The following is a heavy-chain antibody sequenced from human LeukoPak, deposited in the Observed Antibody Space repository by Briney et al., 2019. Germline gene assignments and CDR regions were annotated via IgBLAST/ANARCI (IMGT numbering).Heavy chain of an antibody. J-gene: IGHJ4*02. CDR2: IWFDGSNI. D-gene: IGHD6-19*01. CDR1: GFTFSSYG. Sequence: GGSLRLSCAASGFTFSSYGMHWVRQAPGKGLEWVTSIWFDGSNIHYADSVKGRVIISRDNSKSALYLQMNSLRAEDTAIYYCARDSLPMAVTGPFDHWGQGALVTVSS. CDR3: ARDSLPMAVTGPFDH. V-gene: IGHV3-33*08.